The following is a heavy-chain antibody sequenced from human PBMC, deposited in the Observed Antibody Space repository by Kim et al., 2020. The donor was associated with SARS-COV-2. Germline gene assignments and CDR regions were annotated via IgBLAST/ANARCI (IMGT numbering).Heavy chain of an antibody. CDR3: VRGQQWLIKN. Sequence: GGSLRLSCAASGFTFDDYAIQWVRQVPGKGLEWVSLISRDGGEIKYADPVKGRFTISRDNSKKSVYLQMNSLRSENTGLYYCVRGQQWLIKNWGQGTQVTASS. D-gene: IGHD6-19*01. CDR2: ISRDGGEI. V-gene: IGHV3-43*01. J-gene: IGHJ4*02. CDR1: GFTFDDYA.